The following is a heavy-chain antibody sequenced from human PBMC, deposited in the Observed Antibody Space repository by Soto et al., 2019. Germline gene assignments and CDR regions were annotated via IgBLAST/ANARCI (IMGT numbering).Heavy chain of an antibody. CDR1: GGSISSYY. CDR2: IYYSGST. V-gene: IGHV4-59*01. CDR3: ARDEEKENYLVY. J-gene: IGHJ4*02. Sequence: QVQLQESGPGLVKPSETLSLTCTVSGGSISSYYWSWIRQPPGKGLEWIGYIYYSGSTNYNPSLKSRVNISADTSKNQFSLKLSSVTAADTAVYYCARDEEKENYLVYWGQGTLVTVSS.